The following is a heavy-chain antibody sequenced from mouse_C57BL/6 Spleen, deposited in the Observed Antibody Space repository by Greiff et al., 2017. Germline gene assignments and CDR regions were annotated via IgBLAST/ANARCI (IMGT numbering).Heavy chain of an antibody. J-gene: IGHJ3*01. CDR2: IYPRSGNT. Sequence: VQLQQSGAELARPGASVKLSCKASGYTFTSYGISWVKQRPGQGLEWIGEIYPRSGNTYYNEKFKGKATLTADKSSSTAYMELRSLTSEDSAVYFCSRASEYDGAWFAYWGQGTLVTVSA. CDR1: GYTFTSYG. D-gene: IGHD2-14*01. V-gene: IGHV1-81*01. CDR3: SRASEYDGAWFAY.